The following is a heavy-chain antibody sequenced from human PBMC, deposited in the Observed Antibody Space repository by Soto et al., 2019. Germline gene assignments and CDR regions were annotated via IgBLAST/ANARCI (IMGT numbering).Heavy chain of an antibody. D-gene: IGHD6-6*01. CDR2: IYPIDSDA. J-gene: IGHJ4*02. Sequence: GESLKISCKASGYIFMSYWIAWVRQMPGKGLEWMGVIYPIDSDARYSPAFQGQVTLSVDKSINTAYLQWNSLKASDTAMYYCARSSKSAPGPYWGQGTLVTVSS. V-gene: IGHV5-51*01. CDR1: GYIFMSYW. CDR3: ARSSKSAPGPY.